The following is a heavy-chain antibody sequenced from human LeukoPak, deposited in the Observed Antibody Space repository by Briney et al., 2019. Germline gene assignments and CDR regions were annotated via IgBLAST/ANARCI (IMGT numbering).Heavy chain of an antibody. Sequence: GASVKVSCKTSGYTFNAYGITWVRQAPGQGLEWMAWSSGTGYNTEYAQKFQGRVTMTTDTSTSTAYLELRSLRSDDTAVYYCARSRCSASTSCYYFFFFDSRGQGTLVTVSS. CDR2: SSGTGYNT. D-gene: IGHD2-2*01. J-gene: IGHJ4*02. V-gene: IGHV1-18*01. CDR1: GYTFNAYG. CDR3: ARSRCSASTSCYYFFFFDS.